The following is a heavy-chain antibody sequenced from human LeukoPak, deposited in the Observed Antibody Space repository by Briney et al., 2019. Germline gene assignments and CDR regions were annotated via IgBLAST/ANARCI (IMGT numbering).Heavy chain of an antibody. V-gene: IGHV4-34*01. CDR3: ARYSDNWFDP. CDR2: INHSGST. Sequence: PSETLSLSCAVYGGSFSGYYWSWIRQPPGKGLEWIGEINHSGSTNYNPPLKSRVTISVDTSKNQFSLKLSSVTAADTAVYYCARYSDNWFDPWGQGTLVTVSS. CDR1: GGSFSGYY. J-gene: IGHJ5*02. D-gene: IGHD6-13*01.